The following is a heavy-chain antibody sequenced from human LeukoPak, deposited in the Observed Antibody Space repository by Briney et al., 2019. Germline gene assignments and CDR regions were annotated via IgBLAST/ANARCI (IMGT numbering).Heavy chain of an antibody. D-gene: IGHD3-22*01. J-gene: IGHJ4*02. Sequence: PSETLSLTCSVSGGSISSGAYYWGWIRQPPGKGLEWIGSIYYSGSPYYTPSLQSRVTISVDTSKNQFPLRLSSVTAADTAVYYCARHKEGNSGYFQYWGQGTLVTVSS. CDR2: IYYSGSP. CDR3: ARHKEGNSGYFQY. V-gene: IGHV4-39*01. CDR1: GGSISSGAYY.